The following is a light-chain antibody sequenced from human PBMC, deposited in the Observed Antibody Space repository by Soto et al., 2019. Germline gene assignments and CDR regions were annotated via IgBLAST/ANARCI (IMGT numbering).Light chain of an antibody. CDR3: SSYTSSSTFV. V-gene: IGLV2-14*01. CDR1: SSDVGGYNY. J-gene: IGLJ1*01. CDR2: DVS. Sequence: QSALTKPASVSGSPGQSITISCTGTSSDVGGYNYVSWYQQHPGKAPKVMIYDVSNRPSGVSNRFSGSKSGNTASLTISGLQAEDEADYYCSSYTSSSTFVFGTGTKLTVL.